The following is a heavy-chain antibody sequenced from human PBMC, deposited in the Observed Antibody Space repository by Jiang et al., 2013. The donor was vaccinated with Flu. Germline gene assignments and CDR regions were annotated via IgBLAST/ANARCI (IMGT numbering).Heavy chain of an antibody. Sequence: QLLESGGGVVQPGRSLRLSCAASGFTFSSYGMHWVRQAPGKGLEWVAVIWYDGSNKYYADSVKGRFTISRDNSKNTLYLQMNSLRAEDTAVYYCARDNAIDGSLDYWGQGTLVTVSS. CDR3: ARDNAIDGSLDY. CDR1: GFTFSSYG. D-gene: IGHD2-8*01. J-gene: IGHJ4*02. V-gene: IGHV3-33*08. CDR2: IWYDGSNK.